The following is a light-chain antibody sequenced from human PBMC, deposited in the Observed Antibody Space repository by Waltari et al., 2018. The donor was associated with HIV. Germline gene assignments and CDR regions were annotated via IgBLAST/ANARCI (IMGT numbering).Light chain of an antibody. V-gene: IGLV2-8*01. Sequence: QSALTQPPSASGSPGQSVSISGTGASSDVGAFKYVSWYQQHPGKAPKLLIYDVTKRPSGVPDRFSGSKSGNTASLTVSGLQAEDEAHYYCSSYAGSSMSYAFGTGTKVTVL. CDR3: SSYAGSSMSYA. J-gene: IGLJ1*01. CDR1: SSDVGAFKY. CDR2: DVT.